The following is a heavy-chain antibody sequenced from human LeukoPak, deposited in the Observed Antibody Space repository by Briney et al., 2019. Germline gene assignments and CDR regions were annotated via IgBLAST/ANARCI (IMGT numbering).Heavy chain of an antibody. CDR2: IKDNGGRT. CDR3: VKDVGGSYAFDY. D-gene: IGHD1-26*01. CDR1: GFTFSRYA. V-gene: IGHV3-64D*09. Sequence: GGSLRLSCSASGFTFSRYAMHWVRQAPGKGLEYVSGIKDNGGRTHYGDPVKGRFSISRDNSKNTLHLQMSTLRAEDTALYYCVKDVGGSYAFDYWGQGILVTVAS. J-gene: IGHJ4*02.